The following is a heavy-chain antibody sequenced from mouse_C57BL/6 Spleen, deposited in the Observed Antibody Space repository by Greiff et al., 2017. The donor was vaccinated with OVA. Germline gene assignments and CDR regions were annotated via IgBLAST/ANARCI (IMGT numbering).Heavy chain of an antibody. D-gene: IGHD3-1*01. CDR3: ARNPRDYAMDY. Sequence: VQLVESGPGLVAPSQSLSITCTVSGFSLTSYGVDWVRQSPGKGLEWLGVIWGVGSTNYNSALKSRLSICKDNSKSQVFLKMNSLQTDDTAMYYCARNPRDYAMDYWGQGTSVTVSS. J-gene: IGHJ4*01. CDR1: GFSLTSYG. V-gene: IGHV2-6*01. CDR2: IWGVGST.